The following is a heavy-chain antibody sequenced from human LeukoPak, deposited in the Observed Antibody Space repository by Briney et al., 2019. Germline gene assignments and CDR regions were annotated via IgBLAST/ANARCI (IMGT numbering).Heavy chain of an antibody. J-gene: IGHJ6*02. CDR1: GGSISSYY. Sequence: SETLSLTCTVSGGSISSYYWNWIRPPPGKGLEWIGYNNYIRTTDYNPSLKSRVTISLDTSKNRFSLKLSSVTAADTAMYYCARSYSSSDHYYYYGMDVWGQGTTVTVSS. CDR3: ARSYSSSDHYYYYGMDV. D-gene: IGHD6-13*01. CDR2: NNYIRTT. V-gene: IGHV4-59*08.